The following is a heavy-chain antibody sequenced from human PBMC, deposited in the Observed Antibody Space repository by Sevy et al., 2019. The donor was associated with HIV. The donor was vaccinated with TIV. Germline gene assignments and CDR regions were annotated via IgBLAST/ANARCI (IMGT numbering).Heavy chain of an antibody. CDR3: VRDRIAAAGGYFDY. V-gene: IGHV4-61*01. J-gene: IGHJ4*02. CDR2: ISYIGST. D-gene: IGHD6-13*01. Sequence: SETLSLTCTVSGGSVSSGNSYWSWIRQPPGKGLEWIGYISYIGSTNYNPTLKSQVTISVDTSKNQLSLRLSSLTAADTAIYYCVRDRIAAAGGYFDYWGQGTLVTVSS. CDR1: GGSVSSGNSY.